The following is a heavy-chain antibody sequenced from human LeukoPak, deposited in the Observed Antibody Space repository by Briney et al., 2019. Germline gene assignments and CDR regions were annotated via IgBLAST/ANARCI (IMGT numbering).Heavy chain of an antibody. CDR1: GFTLSSYW. CDR3: ASLKGMDV. J-gene: IGHJ6*02. CDR2: IKQDGSEK. Sequence: GGSLRLSCAASGFTLSSYWISWVRQAPGKGLEWVANIKQDGSEKYYVDSVKGRFTISRDNAKNSLYLQMNSLRAEDTAVYYCASLKGMDVWGQGTTVTVSS. V-gene: IGHV3-7*05.